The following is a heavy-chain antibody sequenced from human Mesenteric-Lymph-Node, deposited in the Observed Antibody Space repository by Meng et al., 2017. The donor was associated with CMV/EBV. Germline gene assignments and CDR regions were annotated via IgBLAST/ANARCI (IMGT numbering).Heavy chain of an antibody. CDR3: ARERIRGAYAFDI. J-gene: IGHJ3*02. CDR1: GFTFSNYA. D-gene: IGHD3-10*01. CDR2: ISTGGGNK. V-gene: IGHV3-30-3*01. Sequence: GESLKISCEGSGFTFSNYAMHWVRQAPGKGLEWVAFISTGGGNKYSADSVKGRLTVSRDNSNNTLYLQMNGLKAEDTAVYYCARERIRGAYAFDIWGQGTMVTVSS.